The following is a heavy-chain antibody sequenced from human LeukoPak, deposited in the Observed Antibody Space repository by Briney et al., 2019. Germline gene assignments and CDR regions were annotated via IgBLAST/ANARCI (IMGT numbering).Heavy chain of an antibody. CDR3: ARDGGIGYFDY. CDR2: ISGSGGST. V-gene: IGHV3-23*01. CDR1: GFTFSSYA. J-gene: IGHJ4*02. D-gene: IGHD1-14*01. Sequence: GGSLRLSCAASGFTFSSYAMSWVRQAPGKGLEWVSAISGSGGSTYYADSVKGRFTISRDNAKNSLYLQMNSLRAEDTAVYYCARDGGIGYFDYWGQGTLVTVSS.